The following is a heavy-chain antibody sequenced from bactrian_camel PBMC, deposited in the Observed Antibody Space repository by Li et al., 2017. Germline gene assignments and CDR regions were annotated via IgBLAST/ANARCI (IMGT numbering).Heavy chain of an antibody. CDR3: ASTQLWDCTIRALQAPDRDTY. Sequence: DVQLVESGGGSVQAGGSLTLSCAATGFTSSRYCMGWFRQAPGKEREGVASITYDHKTMYDESVKDRFTISRDDAKNTLYLQMNSLKAEDTAMYYCASTQLWDCTIRALQAPDRDTYWGRGTQVTVS. CDR1: GFTSSRYC. V-gene: IGHV3S67*01. CDR2: ITYDHKT. D-gene: IGHD3*01. J-gene: IGHJ4*01.